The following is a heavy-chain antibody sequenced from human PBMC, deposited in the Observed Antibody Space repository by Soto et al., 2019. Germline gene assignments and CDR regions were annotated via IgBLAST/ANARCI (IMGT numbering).Heavy chain of an antibody. V-gene: IGHV3-23*01. Sequence: PGGSLRLSCAASEFTFSSYAMSWVRQAPGKGLEWVSAISGSGGSTYYADSVKGRFTISRDNSKNTLYLQMNSLRAEDTAVYYCAKDRDVVVPAAHRGYYYYGMDVWGQGTTVTVSS. CDR3: AKDRDVVVPAAHRGYYYYGMDV. CDR1: EFTFSSYA. D-gene: IGHD2-2*01. J-gene: IGHJ6*02. CDR2: ISGSGGST.